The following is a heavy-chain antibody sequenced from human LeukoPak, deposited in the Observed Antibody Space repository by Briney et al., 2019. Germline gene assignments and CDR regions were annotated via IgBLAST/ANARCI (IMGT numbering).Heavy chain of an antibody. J-gene: IGHJ4*02. D-gene: IGHD4-23*01. Sequence: SVKVSCKASGGTFSSYAISWVRQAPGQGLEWMGRIIPTFGTANYAQKFQGRVTITTDESTSTAYMELSSLRSEDTAVYYCARGGNSGTIDYWGQGTLVTVSS. CDR2: IIPTFGTA. CDR1: GGTFSSYA. V-gene: IGHV1-69*05. CDR3: ARGGNSGTIDY.